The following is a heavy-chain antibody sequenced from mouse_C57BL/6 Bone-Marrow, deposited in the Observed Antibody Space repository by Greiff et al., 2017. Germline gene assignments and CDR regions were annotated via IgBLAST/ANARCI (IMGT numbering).Heavy chain of an antibody. V-gene: IGHV1-80*01. J-gene: IGHJ3*01. CDR2: IYPGDGDT. CDR3: ARGAY. Sequence: VQLVASGAELVKPGASVKISCKASGYAFSSYWMNWVKQRPGRSLEWIGQIYPGDGDTNYNGKFKGKATLTADKTSSTAYMQLSCLTSDDSAVYFCARGAYWGQGTLVTVAA. CDR1: GYAFSSYW.